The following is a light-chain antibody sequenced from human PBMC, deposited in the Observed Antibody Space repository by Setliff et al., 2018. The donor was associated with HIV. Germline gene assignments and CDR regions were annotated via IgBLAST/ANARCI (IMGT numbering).Light chain of an antibody. CDR3: SSYTSTSTPV. J-gene: IGLJ1*01. V-gene: IGLV2-14*01. CDR2: EVS. Sequence: QSVLTQPASVSGSPGQSITVSCTGTSSDVGAYNYVSWYQQHPGKAPKLMIYEVSNRPSRVSNRFSGSKSGNTASLTISGLQAEDEADYSCSSYTSTSTPVFGTGTKVTVL. CDR1: SSDVGAYNY.